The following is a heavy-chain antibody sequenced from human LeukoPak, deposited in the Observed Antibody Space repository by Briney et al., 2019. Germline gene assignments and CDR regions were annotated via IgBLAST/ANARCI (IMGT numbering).Heavy chain of an antibody. V-gene: IGHV3-30*04. CDR3: ARHIDWAFDY. CDR1: GFTFSSYA. Sequence: GSLRLSCAASGFTFSSYAMHWVRQAPGKGLEWVAVISYDGSNKYYADSVKGRFTISRDNSKNSLYLQMNSLRAEDTAVYYCARHIDWAFDYWGQGALVTVSS. D-gene: IGHD3-9*01. J-gene: IGHJ4*02. CDR2: ISYDGSNK.